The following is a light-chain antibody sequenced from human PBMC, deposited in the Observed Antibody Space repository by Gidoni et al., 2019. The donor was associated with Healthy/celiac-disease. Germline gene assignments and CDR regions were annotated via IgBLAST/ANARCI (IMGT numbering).Light chain of an antibody. CDR1: QSVSSN. CDR2: GAS. CDR3: QQYNNWPPA. Sequence: EIVMTQSPATLSVSPGERATLSCRASQSVSSNLAWYQQKPGQAPRLLIYGASTRATGIPARFSGSGSGTDFTLTISSLQSEDFAVYYCQQYNNWPPAFXXXTKVEIK. J-gene: IGKJ1*01. V-gene: IGKV3-15*01.